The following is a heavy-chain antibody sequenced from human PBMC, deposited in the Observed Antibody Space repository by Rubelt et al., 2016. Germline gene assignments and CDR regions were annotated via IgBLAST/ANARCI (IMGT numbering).Heavy chain of an antibody. CDR1: GFTFSSYG. CDR2: ISYDGSNK. V-gene: IGHV3-30*03. J-gene: IGHJ4*02. Sequence: VQLVVSGGGLVQPGGSLRLSCAASGFTFSSYGMHWVRQAPGKGLEWVAVISYDGSNKYYADSVEGRFTITRDNSKNTPYREMNNLRAGVTAVYYCARDPDDFWRGYWDYWGQGTLITVSS. CDR3: ARDPDDFWRGYWDY. D-gene: IGHD3-3*01.